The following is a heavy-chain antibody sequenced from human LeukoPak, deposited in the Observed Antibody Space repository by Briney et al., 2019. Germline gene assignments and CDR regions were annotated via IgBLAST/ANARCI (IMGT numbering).Heavy chain of an antibody. Sequence: RGSLRLSCAASGFTFISYTMNWVRQAPGKGLEWVSCIRSSTSYIYYADSVKGRFTISRDNAKNSLYLEMNSLRAEDTAVYYCVGDACSSASCWSFDYWGQGTLVTVSS. CDR1: GFTFISYT. CDR3: VGDACSSASCWSFDY. J-gene: IGHJ4*02. D-gene: IGHD2-2*01. CDR2: IRSSTSYI. V-gene: IGHV3-21*01.